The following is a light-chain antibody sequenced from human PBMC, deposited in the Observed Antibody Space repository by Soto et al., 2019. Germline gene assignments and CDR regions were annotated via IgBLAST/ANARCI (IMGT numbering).Light chain of an antibody. V-gene: IGKV3-15*01. CDR1: QSVSSN. J-gene: IGKJ1*01. Sequence: EIVMTQSPATLSVSPGERATLSCSASQSVSSNLAWYQQKPGQAPRLLIYGASTRATGIPARFSGSGSGTEFTLTINSLQSEDFAVYYCQQYNNWRGAFGQGTKVEIK. CDR2: GAS. CDR3: QQYNNWRGA.